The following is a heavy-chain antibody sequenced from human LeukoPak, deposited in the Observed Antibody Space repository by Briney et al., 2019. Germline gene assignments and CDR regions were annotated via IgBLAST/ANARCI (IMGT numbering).Heavy chain of an antibody. CDR2: INHSGST. CDR3: ARVVCSGGSCYSVDY. J-gene: IGHJ4*02. Sequence: SETLSLTCAVYGGSFSGYYWSWIRQPPGKGLEWIGEINHSGSTKYNPSLKSRVTISVDASKNQFSLKLSSVTAADTAVYYCARVVCSGGSCYSVDYWGQGTLVTVSS. V-gene: IGHV4-34*01. CDR1: GGSFSGYY. D-gene: IGHD2-15*01.